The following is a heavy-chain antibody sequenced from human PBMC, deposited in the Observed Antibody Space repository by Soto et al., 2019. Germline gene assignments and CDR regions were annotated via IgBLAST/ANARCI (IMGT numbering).Heavy chain of an antibody. CDR2: IYDSGAT. J-gene: IGHJ4*02. Sequence: LSLTCTVSGGSISSGDYCWTWIRQPPGKGLEWIGYIYDSGATYDNPSLRNRLTISVDTSRNQFSLKLSFVTAADTAVYYCASARLHYRTIDYWGQGTLVTVSS. CDR1: GGSISSGDYC. CDR3: ASARLHYRTIDY. V-gene: IGHV4-30-4*01. D-gene: IGHD4-4*01.